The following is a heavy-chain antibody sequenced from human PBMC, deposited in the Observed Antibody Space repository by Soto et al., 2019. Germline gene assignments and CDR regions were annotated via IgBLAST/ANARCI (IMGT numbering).Heavy chain of an antibody. Sequence: ASVKVSCKASGYTFTSYGISWVRQAPGQGLEWMGWISAYNGNTNYAQKLQGRVTMTTDTSTSTAYMELRSLRSDDTAVYYCARTGTIWSGYLSPTHYYYYYYMDVWGKGTTVTVSS. J-gene: IGHJ6*03. CDR3: ARTGTIWSGYLSPTHYYYYYYMDV. V-gene: IGHV1-18*01. CDR1: GYTFTSYG. D-gene: IGHD3-3*01. CDR2: ISAYNGNT.